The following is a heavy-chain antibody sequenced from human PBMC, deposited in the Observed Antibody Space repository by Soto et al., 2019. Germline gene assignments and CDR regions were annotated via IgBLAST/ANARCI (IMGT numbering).Heavy chain of an antibody. D-gene: IGHD3-10*01. CDR1: GYTFPSYS. V-gene: IGHV1-46*01. J-gene: IGHJ6*02. Sequence: ASVKVSCKASGYTFPSYSMHWVRPAPGQGLEWMGIINPSGGSTSYAQKFQGRVTMTRDTSTSTVYMELSSLRSEDTAVYYCARDRLGYYGSGSPIVPTPYYYYGMDVWGQGTTVTVSS. CDR3: ARDRLGYYGSGSPIVPTPYYYYGMDV. CDR2: INPSGGST.